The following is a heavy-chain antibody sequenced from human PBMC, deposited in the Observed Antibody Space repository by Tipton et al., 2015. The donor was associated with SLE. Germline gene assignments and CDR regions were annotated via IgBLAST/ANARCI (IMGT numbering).Heavy chain of an antibody. D-gene: IGHD6-13*01. CDR1: GFSFSNYA. Sequence: SLRLFCAASGFSFSNYALNWVRQAPGKGLEWVAVIYGGGSPYYVDSVKGRFTVSRDNSKNTLYLQINSLRPEDTAVYYCARDKATGSWYGGFDHWGQGTLVTVSS. V-gene: IGHV3-23*03. CDR2: IYGGGSP. J-gene: IGHJ4*01. CDR3: ARDKATGSWYGGFDH.